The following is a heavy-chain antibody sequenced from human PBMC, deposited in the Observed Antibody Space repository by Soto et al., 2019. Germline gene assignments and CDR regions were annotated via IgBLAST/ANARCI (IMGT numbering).Heavy chain of an antibody. J-gene: IGHJ4*02. V-gene: IGHV4-39*07. CDR2: IYYSGST. Sequence: QLQLQESGPGLVKPSETLSLTCTVSGGSISSSSYYWGWIRQPPGKGLEWIGSIYYSGSTIYNPSLKSRVTISVDTSKNQFSLKLISVTAADTAVYYCARARYDSSGYYYFDYWGQGTLVTVSS. CDR1: GGSISSSSYY. D-gene: IGHD3-22*01. CDR3: ARARYDSSGYYYFDY.